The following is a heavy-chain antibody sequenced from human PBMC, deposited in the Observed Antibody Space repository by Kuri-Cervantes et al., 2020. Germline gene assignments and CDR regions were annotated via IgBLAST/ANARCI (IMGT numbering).Heavy chain of an antibody. CDR3: AKDLEVMPYYYYMEV. V-gene: IGHV3-9*01. D-gene: IGHD2-2*01. Sequence: SLKISCAASGFTFDDYAMHWVRQAPGKGLEWVSGISWNSGSIGYADSVKGRFTISRDNSKNTLYLQMNSLRVEDTAVYYCAKDLEVMPYYYYMEVWGKGTTVTVSS. J-gene: IGHJ6*03. CDR2: ISWNSGSI. CDR1: GFTFDDYA.